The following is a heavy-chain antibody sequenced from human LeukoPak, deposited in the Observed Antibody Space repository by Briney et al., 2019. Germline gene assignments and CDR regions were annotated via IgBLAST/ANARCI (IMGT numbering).Heavy chain of an antibody. V-gene: IGHV4-34*01. CDR2: INHSGRT. CDR1: GGSFSGYY. D-gene: IGHD3-10*02. CDR3: ARGTGADVFWVSGNYYYGMDV. J-gene: IGHJ6*02. Sequence: SSETLSLTSAVYGGSFSGYYWSWIGQPPGKGLEWCGEINHSGRTNYNPSLKSRVTISVDTSKNQFSLKLSSVTAADTAVYYCARGTGADVFWVSGNYYYGMDVWGQGTTVTVSS.